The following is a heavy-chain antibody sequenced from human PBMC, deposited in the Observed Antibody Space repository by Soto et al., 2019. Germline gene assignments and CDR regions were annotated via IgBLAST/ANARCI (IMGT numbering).Heavy chain of an antibody. V-gene: IGHV4-59*08. CDR3: ASDIPTRTNVLRYFDPA. Sequence: SETLFLTCRLSGGSFSPNYWGWFRQSPGKGLEWVGYIYYGGTTSYNPSLKSRVTISLETSKSHFSLRLNSVTAADTAVYYCASDIPTRTNVLRYFDPAWGQGTLVTVSS. D-gene: IGHD3-9*01. CDR1: GGSFSPNY. J-gene: IGHJ5*02. CDR2: IYYGGTT.